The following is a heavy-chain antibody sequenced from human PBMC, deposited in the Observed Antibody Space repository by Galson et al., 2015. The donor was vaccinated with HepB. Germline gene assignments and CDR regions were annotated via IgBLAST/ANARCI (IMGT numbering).Heavy chain of an antibody. Sequence: SLRLSCAASGFTFSSYAMSWVRQAPGKGLEWVSAISGSGGSTYYADSVKGRFTISRDNSKNTLYLQMNSLRAEDTAVYYCAKDHCSSTSCYIFPNYYYYGMDVWGQGTTVTVSS. CDR1: GFTFSSYA. CDR3: AKDHCSSTSCYIFPNYYYYGMDV. V-gene: IGHV3-23*01. J-gene: IGHJ6*02. CDR2: ISGSGGST. D-gene: IGHD2-2*02.